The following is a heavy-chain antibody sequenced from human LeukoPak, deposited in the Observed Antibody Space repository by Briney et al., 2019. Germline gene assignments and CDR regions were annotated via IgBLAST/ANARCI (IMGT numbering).Heavy chain of an antibody. CDR1: GFTFSSYG. J-gene: IGHJ4*02. V-gene: IGHV3-23*01. D-gene: IGHD3-16*01. CDR3: ARDGGDY. Sequence: GGSLRLSCAASGFTFSSYGMNWVRQAPGKGLEGVSGISGNGGSTYYADSVKGRFTISRDNSKNTLYLQMNSLRAEDTAVYYCARDGGDYWGQGTLVTVSS. CDR2: ISGNGGST.